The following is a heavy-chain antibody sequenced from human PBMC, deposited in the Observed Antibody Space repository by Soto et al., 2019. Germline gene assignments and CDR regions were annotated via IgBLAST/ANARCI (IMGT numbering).Heavy chain of an antibody. Sequence: SETLSLTCAVSGGSISSGGYSWSWIRQPPGKGLEWIGYIYHSGSTYYNPSLKSRVTISVDRSKNQFSLKLSSVTAADTAVYYSARALSSGYYKGAFDYWGQGTLVTVSS. CDR2: IYHSGST. CDR3: ARALSSGYYKGAFDY. J-gene: IGHJ4*02. V-gene: IGHV4-30-2*01. CDR1: GGSISSGGYS. D-gene: IGHD3-22*01.